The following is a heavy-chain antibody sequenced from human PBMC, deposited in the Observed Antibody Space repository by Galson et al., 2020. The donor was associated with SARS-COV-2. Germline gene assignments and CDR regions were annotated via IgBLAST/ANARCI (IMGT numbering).Heavy chain of an antibody. D-gene: IGHD3-10*01. V-gene: IGHV4-38-2*02. CDR1: GYLISSGYY. CDR3: ARIGISGDSYFDY. CDR2: IYYSGNT. J-gene: IGHJ4*02. Sequence: ASETLSLTCSVSGYLISSGYYWGWVRQPPGKGLEWIANIYYSGNTYYNASLKSRATISVDTSKNQFPLRLNSVTAADTAVYYCARIGISGDSYFDYWGQGTLVTVSS.